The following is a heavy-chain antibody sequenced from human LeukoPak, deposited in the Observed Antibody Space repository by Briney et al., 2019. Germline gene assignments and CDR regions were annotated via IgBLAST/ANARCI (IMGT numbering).Heavy chain of an antibody. CDR3: ARPLMYYYGSETYFWFDP. V-gene: IGHV3-7*01. Sequence: GGSLRLSCAASGFHFTTYWMGWVRQAPGKGLEWVANIKQDGSEKYYVDSVKGRFTISGDNAKNSLSLQMNSLRAEDTAVYYCARPLMYYYGSETYFWFDPWGQGTLVTVSS. CDR1: GFHFTTYW. D-gene: IGHD3-10*01. CDR2: IKQDGSEK. J-gene: IGHJ5*02.